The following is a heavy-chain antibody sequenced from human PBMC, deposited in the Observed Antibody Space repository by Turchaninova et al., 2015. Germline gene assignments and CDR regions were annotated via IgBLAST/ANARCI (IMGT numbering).Heavy chain of an antibody. J-gene: IGHJ5*02. V-gene: IGHV1-18*04. Sequence: GASVKVSCTASGYSFSNYGFTWVRQAPGQGLEWMGWTNTYSGNTDYAQKFQGRVTMTTDTSTSTAYMELRSLRSDDTAVYYCAAVSRFLERLSPEVGFDPWGQGTLVTVSS. CDR1: GYSFSNYG. CDR3: AAVSRFLERLSPEVGFDP. D-gene: IGHD3-3*01. CDR2: TNTYSGNT.